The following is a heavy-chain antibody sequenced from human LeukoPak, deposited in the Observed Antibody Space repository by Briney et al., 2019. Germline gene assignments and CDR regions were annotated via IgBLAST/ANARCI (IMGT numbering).Heavy chain of an antibody. V-gene: IGHV3-48*03. CDR3: ARDHWKWGRFDY. CDR2: ISSSGSTI. D-gene: IGHD3-16*01. Sequence: GGSLRLSCAASGFTFSSYEMNWVRQAPGKGLEWVSYISSSGSTIYYADSVKGRFTISRDNAKNSLYLQMNSLRAEDTAVYYCARDHWKWGRFDYCGQGTLVTVSS. CDR1: GFTFSSYE. J-gene: IGHJ4*02.